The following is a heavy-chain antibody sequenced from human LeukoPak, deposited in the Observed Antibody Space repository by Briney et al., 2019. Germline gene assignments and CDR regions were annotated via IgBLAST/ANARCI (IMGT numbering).Heavy chain of an antibody. Sequence: SETLSLTCTVSGGSISSSSYYWGWIRQPPGKGLEWIGSIYYSGSTYYNPSLKSRVTISVDTSKNQFSLKLSSVTAADTAVYYCAREGHYYDSSGYYYGFYAFDIWGQGTMVTVSS. CDR2: IYYSGST. V-gene: IGHV4-39*07. J-gene: IGHJ3*02. D-gene: IGHD3-22*01. CDR3: AREGHYYDSSGYYYGFYAFDI. CDR1: GGSISSSSYY.